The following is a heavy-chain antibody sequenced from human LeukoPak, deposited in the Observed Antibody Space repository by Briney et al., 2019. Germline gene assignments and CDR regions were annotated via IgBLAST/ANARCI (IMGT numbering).Heavy chain of an antibody. CDR2: INPNTGGT. J-gene: IGHJ4*02. CDR1: GYTSTGYY. V-gene: IGHV1-2*02. CDR3: ARTDTAMVTVGY. Sequence: ASVKVSCKASGYTSTGYYMHWVRQAPGQGLEWMGWINPNTGGTNYAQKFQGRVTMTRDTSITTAYMELSSLRSDDTAVYYCARTDTAMVTVGYWGQGTLVTVSS. D-gene: IGHD5-18*01.